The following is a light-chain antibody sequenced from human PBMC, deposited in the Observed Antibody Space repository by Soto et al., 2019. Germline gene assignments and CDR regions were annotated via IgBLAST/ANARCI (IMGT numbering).Light chain of an antibody. J-gene: IGKJ1*01. Sequence: DIVLTQSPATLSLSPGERATLYCGASQRVSGGFLAWYQQKPGLAPRLILYDTSFRDTGIPDRFSGSGSGTDITLTISRLDPEDFAVYYCQQYGSSPSFGQGTKVEIK. CDR3: QQYGSSPS. CDR1: QRVSGGF. V-gene: IGKV3D-20*01. CDR2: DTS.